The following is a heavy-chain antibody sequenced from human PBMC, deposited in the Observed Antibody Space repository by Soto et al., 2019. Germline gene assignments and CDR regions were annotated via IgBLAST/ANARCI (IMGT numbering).Heavy chain of an antibody. D-gene: IGHD6-13*01. CDR3: VQQTPSTTRYAF. Sequence: PGGSLRLSCAASRFSFSSSAMTWIRQAPGKKLERVPGILGSGDTTYYADSVKGRFTISRDNSKNTVFLQMDSLRAENPAFYFCVQQTPSTTRYAFWGHGPTVFVSS. CDR2: ILGSGDTT. CDR1: RFSFSSSA. V-gene: IGHV3-23*01. J-gene: IGHJ6*02.